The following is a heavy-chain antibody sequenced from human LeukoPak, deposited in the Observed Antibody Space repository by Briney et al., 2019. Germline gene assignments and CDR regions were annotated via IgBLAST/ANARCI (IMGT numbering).Heavy chain of an antibody. CDR2: ISSSSSSI. CDR3: ARGFCTSTSCYGSY. J-gene: IGHJ4*02. D-gene: IGHD2-2*01. Sequence: GGSPRLSCAASGFTFRSYTMNWVRQAPGKGLEWVSSISSSSSSIYYADSVKGRFTISRDNAKKSLYLQMNSLRAEDTAMYYCARGFCTSTSCYGSYWGQGTLVTVSS. CDR1: GFTFRSYT. V-gene: IGHV3-21*01.